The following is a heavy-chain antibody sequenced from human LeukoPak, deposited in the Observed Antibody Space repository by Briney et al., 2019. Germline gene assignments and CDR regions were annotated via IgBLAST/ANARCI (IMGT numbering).Heavy chain of an antibody. D-gene: IGHD5-24*01. V-gene: IGHV4-59*08. J-gene: IGHJ4*02. CDR3: ARRASRENYFDY. Sequence: SETLSLTCTVSGGSISNSYWNWVRQPPGKGLEWIGYISYSGTTNSNPSLKSRVTLSVDTSKNELSLKLSSVTAADTAVYYCARRASRENYFDYWGQGTLVTVSS. CDR2: ISYSGTT. CDR1: GGSISNSY.